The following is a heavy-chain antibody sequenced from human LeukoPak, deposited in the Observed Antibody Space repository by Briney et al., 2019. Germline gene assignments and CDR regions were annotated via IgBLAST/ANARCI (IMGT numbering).Heavy chain of an antibody. CDR1: GFTFSTYG. D-gene: IGHD2/OR15-2a*01. J-gene: IGHJ3*02. V-gene: IGHV3-48*02. CDR2: ISSSSSTI. CDR3: ARTSMRAFDI. Sequence: PGRSLRLSCAASGFTFSTYGMNWVRQAPGKGLEWVSYISSSSSTIYYADSVKGRFTISRDSGKNSLYLQMNSLRDEDTAVYYCARTSMRAFDIWGQGTMVTVSS.